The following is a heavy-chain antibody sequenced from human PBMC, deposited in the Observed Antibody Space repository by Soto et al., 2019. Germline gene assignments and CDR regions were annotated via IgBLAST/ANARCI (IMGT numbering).Heavy chain of an antibody. D-gene: IGHD3-3*01. CDR3: ATSTYDDCWSGPL. V-gene: IGHV1-2*02. J-gene: IGHJ4*02. Sequence: VQLVQAGAELKKPGASVKVSCKASVYTFADFYIHWVRQAPGQGFEWIVWMNPNTGGESDAQNVLGRVAMTRDTTITTAYLELGRLSSYDTALYFFATSTYDDCWSGPLWGQRILVTV. CDR2: MNPNTGGE. CDR1: VYTFADFY.